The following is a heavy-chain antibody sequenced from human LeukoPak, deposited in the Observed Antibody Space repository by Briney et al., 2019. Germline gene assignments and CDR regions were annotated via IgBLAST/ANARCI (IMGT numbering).Heavy chain of an antibody. CDR1: GGSISSYY. CDR3: ASYGSGSYYMGFDY. Sequence: PSETLSLTCTVSGGSISSYYWSWIRQPPGKGLEWIGYIYYSGSTNYNPSLKSRVTISVDTSKNQFSLELSSVTAADTAVYYCASYGSGSYYMGFDYWGQGTLVTVSS. V-gene: IGHV4-59*01. CDR2: IYYSGST. D-gene: IGHD3-10*01. J-gene: IGHJ4*02.